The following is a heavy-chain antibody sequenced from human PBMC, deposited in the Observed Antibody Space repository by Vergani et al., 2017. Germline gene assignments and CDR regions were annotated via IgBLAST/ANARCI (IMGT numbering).Heavy chain of an antibody. CDR1: GFTFDDYA. J-gene: IGHJ4*02. CDR3: AREIPIAEAQIDY. D-gene: IGHD6-19*01. CDR2: ISWNSGSI. Sequence: EVQLVESGGGLVQPGRSLRLSCAASGFTFDDYAMHWVRQAPGKGLEWVSGISWNSGSIGYADSVKGRFTISRDNAKNSLYLQMNSLRAEDTAVYYCAREIPIAEAQIDYWGQGTLVTVSS. V-gene: IGHV3-9*01.